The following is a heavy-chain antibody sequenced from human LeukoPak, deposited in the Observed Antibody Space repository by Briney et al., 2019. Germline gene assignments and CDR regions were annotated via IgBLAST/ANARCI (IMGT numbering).Heavy chain of an antibody. CDR1: GDSISSYY. J-gene: IGHJ4*02. CDR2: IYNSETI. D-gene: IGHD4-11*01. Sequence: PSETLSLTCTVSGDSISSYYWSWLRQPAGKGLEWIGRIYNSETINYNPSLKSRVSMSVDASKNQFSLKLTSVTAADTAMYYCARGPIYSKQIPFDYSGQGTQVTVSS. CDR3: ARGPIYSKQIPFDY. V-gene: IGHV4-4*07.